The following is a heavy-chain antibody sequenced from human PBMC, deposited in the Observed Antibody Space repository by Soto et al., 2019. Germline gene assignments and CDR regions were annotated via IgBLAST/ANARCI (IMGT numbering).Heavy chain of an antibody. CDR1: GFTFSSYA. CDR3: AKNVAVAGDRIDY. Sequence: EVQLLESGGGLVQPGGSLRLYCAASGFTFSSYAMSWVRQAPGKGLEWVSAISGSGGSTYYADSVKGRFTISRDNSKNTLYLQMNSLRAEDTAVYYCAKNVAVAGDRIDYWGQGTLVTVSS. D-gene: IGHD6-19*01. CDR2: ISGSGGST. V-gene: IGHV3-23*01. J-gene: IGHJ4*02.